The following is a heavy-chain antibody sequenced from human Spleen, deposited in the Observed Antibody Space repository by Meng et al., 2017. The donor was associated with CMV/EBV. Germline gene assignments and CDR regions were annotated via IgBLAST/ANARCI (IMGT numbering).Heavy chain of an antibody. CDR3: TTEVCTGISCYTKGAFDI. CDR1: GFTFSNYW. J-gene: IGHJ3*02. CDR2: IKSKIGGGTT. V-gene: IGHV3-15*01. Sequence: GESLKISCAASGFTFSNYWMSWVRQAPGKGLEWVGRIKSKIGGGTTEYAAPVKGRFTISRDDSKNTLYLEMNSLKTEDTAMYYCTTEVCTGISCYTKGAFDIWGQGTMVTVSS. D-gene: IGHD2-2*02.